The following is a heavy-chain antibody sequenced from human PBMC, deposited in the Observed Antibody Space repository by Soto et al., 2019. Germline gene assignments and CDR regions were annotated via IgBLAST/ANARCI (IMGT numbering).Heavy chain of an antibody. CDR2: ISSSSTLT. CDR3: AKGGSGSNDR. V-gene: IGHV3-11*05. D-gene: IGHD3-10*01. J-gene: IGHJ4*02. Sequence: QAPGKGLEWISYISSSSTLTDYADSVKGRFTISRDNAKSSLYLQMDRLRAEDTAIYYCAKGGSGSNDRWCQGILVTVSS.